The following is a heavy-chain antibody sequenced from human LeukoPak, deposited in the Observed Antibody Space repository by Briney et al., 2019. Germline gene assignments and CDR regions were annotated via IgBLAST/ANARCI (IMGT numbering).Heavy chain of an antibody. CDR3: ARYYDSSGYAPSWYFDY. CDR2: IYYSGST. J-gene: IGHJ4*02. D-gene: IGHD3-22*01. CDR1: GGSISSGGYY. Sequence: PSETLSLTCTVSGGSISSGGYYWSWFRQHPGKGLEWIGYIYYSGSTYYNPSFKSRVTISVDTSKNQFSLKLSSVTAADTAVYYCARYYDSSGYAPSWYFDYWGQGTLVTVSS. V-gene: IGHV4-31*03.